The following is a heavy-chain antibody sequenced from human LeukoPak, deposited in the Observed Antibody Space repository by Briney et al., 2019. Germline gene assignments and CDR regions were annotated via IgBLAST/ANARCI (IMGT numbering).Heavy chain of an antibody. CDR2: TYYGSTWYN. CDR1: GDSVSSNSAA. D-gene: IGHD1-26*01. Sequence: SQTLTLTCAISGDSVSSNSAAWNWIRQSPSRGLEWLGRTYYGSTWYNEYAVSVKSRITITPDTSKNQFSVQLTSVTPEDTAVYYCARGTTTRTWELLDYWGQGTLVTVSS. J-gene: IGHJ4*02. V-gene: IGHV6-1*01. CDR3: ARGTTTRTWELLDY.